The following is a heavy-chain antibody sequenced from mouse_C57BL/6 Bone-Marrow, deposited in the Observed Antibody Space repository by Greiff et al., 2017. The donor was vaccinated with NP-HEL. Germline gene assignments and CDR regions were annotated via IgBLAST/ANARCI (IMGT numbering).Heavy chain of an antibody. CDR3: ARSCDYDGPYWYFDV. Sequence: EVQLQQSGAELVKPGASVKLSCTASGFNIKDYYMHWVKQRTEQGLEWIGRIDPEDGETKYAPKFPGKATITADTSSNTAYLQLSSLTSEDTAVYYCARSCDYDGPYWYFDVWGTGTTVTVSS. J-gene: IGHJ1*03. V-gene: IGHV14-2*01. D-gene: IGHD2-4*01. CDR1: GFNIKDYY. CDR2: IDPEDGET.